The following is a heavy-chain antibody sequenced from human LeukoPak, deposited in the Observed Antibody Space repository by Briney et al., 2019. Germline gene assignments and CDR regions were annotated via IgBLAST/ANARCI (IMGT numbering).Heavy chain of an antibody. CDR1: GDSISSTNYY. D-gene: IGHD4-23*01. J-gene: IGHJ1*01. Sequence: SETLSLTCTVSGDSISSTNYYWSWIRQPAGKGLEWIGRIYTSGSTNYNPSLKSRVTISVDTSKNQFSLKLSSVTAADTAVYYCARGQTLSRYFQHWGQGTLVTVSS. CDR2: IYTSGST. CDR3: ARGQTLSRYFQH. V-gene: IGHV4-61*02.